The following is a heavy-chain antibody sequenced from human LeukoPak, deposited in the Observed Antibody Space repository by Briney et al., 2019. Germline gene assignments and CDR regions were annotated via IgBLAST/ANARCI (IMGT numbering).Heavy chain of an antibody. D-gene: IGHD3/OR15-3a*01. CDR3: ARVDWLLLNYYGMDV. Sequence: GGSLRLSCAASGFTFSSYAMHWVRQAPGKGLEWVAVISYDGSNKYYADSVKGRFTISRDNSKNTLYLQMNSLRAEDTAVYYCARVDWLLLNYYGMDVWGQGTTVTVSS. CDR1: GFTFSSYA. V-gene: IGHV3-30-3*01. CDR2: ISYDGSNK. J-gene: IGHJ6*02.